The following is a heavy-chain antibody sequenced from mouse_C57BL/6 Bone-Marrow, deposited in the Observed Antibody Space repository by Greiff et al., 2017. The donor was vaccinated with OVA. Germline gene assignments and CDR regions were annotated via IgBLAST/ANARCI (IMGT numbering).Heavy chain of an antibody. Sequence: QVQLQQPGTELVKPGASVKLSCKASGYTFTSYWMHWVKQRPGQGLEWIGNINPSNGGTNYNEKFKSKATLTVDKSSSTAYMQLSSLTSEDSAVYYGARSEYYGSSYGRGFADWGQGTLVTVSA. CDR1: GYTFTSYW. CDR3: ARSEYYGSSYGRGFAD. D-gene: IGHD1-1*01. CDR2: INPSNGGT. V-gene: IGHV1-53*01. J-gene: IGHJ3*01.